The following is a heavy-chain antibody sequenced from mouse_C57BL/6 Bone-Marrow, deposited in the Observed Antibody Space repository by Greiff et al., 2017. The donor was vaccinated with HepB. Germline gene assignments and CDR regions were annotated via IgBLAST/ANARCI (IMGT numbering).Heavy chain of an antibody. D-gene: IGHD2-1*01. CDR1: GFSLTSYA. V-gene: IGHV2-9-1*01. J-gene: IGHJ1*03. Sequence: VKLVESGPGLVAPSQSLSITCTVSGFSLTSYAISWVRQPPGKGLEWLGVIWNGGGTNYNSALKSRLSISKDNSKSQVFLKMNSLQTDDTARYYCARKGNYVFYWYFDVWGTWTTVTVAA. CDR2: IWNGGGT. CDR3: ARKGNYVFYWYFDV.